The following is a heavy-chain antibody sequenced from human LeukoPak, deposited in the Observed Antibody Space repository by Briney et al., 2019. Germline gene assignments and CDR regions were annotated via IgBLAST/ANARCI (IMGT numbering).Heavy chain of an antibody. J-gene: IGHJ4*02. Sequence: PGGSLRLSCAASGFTFSSYSMKWVRQAPGEGLEWVSSISSSSNYIYYADSVKGLFTLSRANAKNSLYLQMKSLRAEDTAVYYCARVSPCSSTSCPDYWGQGTLVTVSS. CDR1: GFTFSSYS. V-gene: IGHV3-21*01. CDR3: ARVSPCSSTSCPDY. CDR2: ISSSSNYI. D-gene: IGHD2-2*01.